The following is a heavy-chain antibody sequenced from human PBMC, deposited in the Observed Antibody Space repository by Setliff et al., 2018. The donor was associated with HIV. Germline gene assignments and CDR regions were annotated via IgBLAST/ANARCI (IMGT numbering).Heavy chain of an antibody. Sequence: SETLSLTCNVSGGSFSGSYWSWVRQPPGKGLEWIGEINHSGGTYYYPSLQSRVTISVDTSKNQFSLQLSSVTAADTAIYCCAREQYYRSGSYSYWGQGTLVTVSS. J-gene: IGHJ4*02. CDR2: INHSGGT. CDR1: GGSFSGSY. D-gene: IGHD3-10*01. V-gene: IGHV4-34*01. CDR3: AREQYYRSGSYSY.